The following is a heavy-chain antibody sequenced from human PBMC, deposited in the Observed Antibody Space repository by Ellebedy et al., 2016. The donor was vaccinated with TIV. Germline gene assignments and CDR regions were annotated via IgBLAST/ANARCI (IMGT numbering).Heavy chain of an antibody. V-gene: IGHV3-11*01. D-gene: IGHD3-10*01. J-gene: IGHJ6*02. CDR1: GFTFSDYY. CDR2: ISSSSSTI. Sequence: GGSLRLXCAASGFTFSDYYMSWIRQAPGKGLEWVSYISSSSSTIYYADSVKGRFTISRDNAKNSLYLQMNSLRAEDTALYYCARDRDEFVGMDVWGQGTTVTVSS. CDR3: ARDRDEFVGMDV.